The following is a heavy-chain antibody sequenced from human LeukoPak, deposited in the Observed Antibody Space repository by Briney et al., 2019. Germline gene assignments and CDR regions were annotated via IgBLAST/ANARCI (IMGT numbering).Heavy chain of an antibody. Sequence: GASVKVSCKASGYTFTGYYMHWVRQAPGQGLEWMGWINPNSGGTNYAQKFQGWVTMTRDTSISTAYMELSRLRSDDTAVYYCARVVRAAGSYYYYGMDVWGQGTTVTVSS. CDR3: ARVVRAAGSYYYYGMDV. V-gene: IGHV1-2*04. CDR2: INPNSGGT. J-gene: IGHJ6*02. D-gene: IGHD6-13*01. CDR1: GYTFTGYY.